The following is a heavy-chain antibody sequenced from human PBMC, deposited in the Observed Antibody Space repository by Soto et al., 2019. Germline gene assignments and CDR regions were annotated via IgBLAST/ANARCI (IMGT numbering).Heavy chain of an antibody. V-gene: IGHV1-69*01. D-gene: IGHD3-22*01. CDR1: GGTFSSYA. Sequence: QVQLVQSGAEVKKPGSSVKVSCKASGGTFSSYAISWVRQAPGQGLEWMGGIIPIFGTANYAQKFQGRVTITADESTSTAYMELSSLRSEDTAVYYCARGKTYYYDSSGYYYDHERFDYWGQGTLFTVSS. J-gene: IGHJ4*02. CDR3: ARGKTYYYDSSGYYYDHERFDY. CDR2: IIPIFGTA.